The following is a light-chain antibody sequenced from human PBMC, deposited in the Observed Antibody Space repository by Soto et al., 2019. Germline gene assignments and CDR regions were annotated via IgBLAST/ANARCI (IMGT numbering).Light chain of an antibody. CDR3: AAWDDSMNGWV. CDR1: RSNIGNNR. V-gene: IGLV1-44*01. J-gene: IGLJ3*02. Sequence: QSVLTQPPSASGTPGQRVTISCSGSRSNIGNNRVNWYQQLPRTAPKLLIHSNNQRPSGVPDRFSGSKSGTSASLAISGLQSEDEADYYCAAWDDSMNGWVFGGGTKVTVL. CDR2: SNN.